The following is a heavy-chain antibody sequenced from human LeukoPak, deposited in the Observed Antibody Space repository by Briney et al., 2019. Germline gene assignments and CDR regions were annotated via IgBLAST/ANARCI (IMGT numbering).Heavy chain of an antibody. CDR3: AREVVAARGKFFYYFDY. CDR2: IDYTGST. D-gene: IGHD2-15*01. V-gene: IGHV4-39*07. CDR1: IASISSYY. J-gene: IGHJ4*02. Sequence: PSETLSLTCTVSIASISSYYWGWIRQPPGKGLEWIGSIDYTGSTYYNPSLKSRVTISVDTSKNQFSLKLRSVTAADTAVYYCAREVVAARGKFFYYFDYWGQGTLVTVSS.